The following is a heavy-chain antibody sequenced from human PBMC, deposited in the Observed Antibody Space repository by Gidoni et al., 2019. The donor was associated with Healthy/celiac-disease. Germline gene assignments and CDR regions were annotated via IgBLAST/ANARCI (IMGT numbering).Heavy chain of an antibody. CDR3: ARGYGSGSYYILTPDY. D-gene: IGHD3-10*01. Sequence: LEWMGGIIPIFGTANYAQKFQGRVTITADESTSTAYMELSSLRSEDTAVYYCARGYGSGSYYILTPDYWGQGTLVTVSS. CDR2: IIPIFGTA. V-gene: IGHV1-69*01. J-gene: IGHJ4*02.